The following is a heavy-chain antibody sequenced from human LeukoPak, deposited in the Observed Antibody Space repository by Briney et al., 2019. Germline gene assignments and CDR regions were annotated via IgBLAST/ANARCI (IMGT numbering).Heavy chain of an antibody. CDR1: GYSFTNYW. CDR2: IYPADSDT. Sequence: GESLKISCKGSGYSFTNYWIAWVRQMPGKGLEWMGIIYPADSDTRYSPSFQGQITISVDKSISTAYVQWSSLKASDSAIYYCARLGSGMDVWGQGTTVTVSS. CDR3: ARLGSGMDV. J-gene: IGHJ6*02. V-gene: IGHV5-51*01.